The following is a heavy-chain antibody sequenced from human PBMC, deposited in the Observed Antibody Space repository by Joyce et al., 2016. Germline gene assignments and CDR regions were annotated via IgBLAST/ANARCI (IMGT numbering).Heavy chain of an antibody. D-gene: IGHD3-9*01. CDR1: GGSIRSNTHH. CDR3: ARDLTWVLRYFDYRRPSGMDV. CDR2: IYYSGST. J-gene: IGHJ6*02. V-gene: IGHV4-39*07. Sequence: QLQLQQSGPGLVKPSETLSLTCTVSGGSIRSNTHHLGWIRQPPGTGLEWLGTIYYSGSTYYNPSLKSRVTISVDTSKNQFFLRLRSVTAADTTVYYCARDLTWVLRYFDYRRPSGMDVWGQGTTVTVSS.